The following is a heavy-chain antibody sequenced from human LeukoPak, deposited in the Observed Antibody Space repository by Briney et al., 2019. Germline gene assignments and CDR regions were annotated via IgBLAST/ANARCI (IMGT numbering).Heavy chain of an antibody. CDR2: INTEGTSI. Sequence: PGGSLRLSCAASGFTFTTYWMYWVRQAPGQGLVWVSRINTEGTSIAYADSVKGRITISRNNAKNTVYLQMNSLRAEDTAVYYCARRDSYGYFFDYWGQGTLVTVSS. D-gene: IGHD5-18*01. V-gene: IGHV3-74*01. CDR3: ARRDSYGYFFDY. CDR1: GFTFTTYW. J-gene: IGHJ4*02.